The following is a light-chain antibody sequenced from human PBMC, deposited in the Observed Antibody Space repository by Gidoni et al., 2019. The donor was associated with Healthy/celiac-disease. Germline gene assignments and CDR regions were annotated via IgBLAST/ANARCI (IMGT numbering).Light chain of an antibody. Sequence: YELTQPPSGSVSPGQTARITCPGDKLGDKYACWYQQKPGQSPVLVIYQDSKRPSGIPERFSGSNSGNTATLTISGTQAMDEADYYCQAWDSSTVVFGGGTKLTVL. V-gene: IGLV3-1*01. CDR2: QDS. CDR3: QAWDSSTVV. CDR1: KLGDKY. J-gene: IGLJ2*01.